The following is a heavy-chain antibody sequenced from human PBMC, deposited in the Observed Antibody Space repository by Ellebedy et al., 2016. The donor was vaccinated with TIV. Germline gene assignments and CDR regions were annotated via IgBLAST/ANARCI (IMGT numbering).Heavy chain of an antibody. V-gene: IGHV3-30*04. J-gene: IGHJ3*02. Sequence: GESLKISCAASGFTFSYFPMHWVRQAPGKGLEWVALISSDGGNQYYANSVKGRFTLSRDNSKNTLHLQMSSLRAEDTAVYYCTTDTYDAFETWGQGTVVAVSS. D-gene: IGHD1-1*01. CDR2: ISSDGGNQ. CDR1: GFTFSYFP. CDR3: TTDTYDAFET.